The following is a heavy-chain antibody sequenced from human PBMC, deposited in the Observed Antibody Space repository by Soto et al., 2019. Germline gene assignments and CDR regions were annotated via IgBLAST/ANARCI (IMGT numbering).Heavy chain of an antibody. D-gene: IGHD6-13*01. Sequence: QVQLMQSGAEVKKPGSSVKVSCKASGGTFSSYAINWVRQAPGQGLEWMGGIIPLFGTANYAQTFQGRVTITADEFTSTADMELSSLRSEDTAVYYCARGSFIAAAGYYYFYGMDVWGQGTTVTVSS. J-gene: IGHJ6*02. V-gene: IGHV1-69*01. CDR3: ARGSFIAAAGYYYFYGMDV. CDR2: IIPLFGTA. CDR1: GGTFSSYA.